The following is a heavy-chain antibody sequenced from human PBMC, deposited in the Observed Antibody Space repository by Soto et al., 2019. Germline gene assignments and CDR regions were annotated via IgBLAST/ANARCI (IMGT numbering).Heavy chain of an antibody. CDR2: IFHGGNT. D-gene: IGHD2-15*01. CDR1: GFFISSGNY. CDR3: ARARWYDAFDV. Sequence: KTSETLSLTCAVSGFFISSGNYLGWIRKPPGKGLEWSGSIFHGGNTYYNPSLKSRVTISVDMSKNQFSLKLNSVTAADTAVYYCARARWYDAFDVWGQGTVVTVSS. V-gene: IGHV4-38-2*01. J-gene: IGHJ3*01.